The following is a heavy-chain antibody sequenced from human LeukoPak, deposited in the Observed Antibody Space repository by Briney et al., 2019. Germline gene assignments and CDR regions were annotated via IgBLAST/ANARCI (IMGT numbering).Heavy chain of an antibody. CDR3: ARGALGSRNDY. Sequence: ASVKVSCKASGGTFSSYAISWVRQAPGQGLEWMGRIIPILGIANYAQKFQGRVTVTADKSTSTAYMELSSLRSEDTAVYYCARGALGSRNDYWGQGTLVTVSS. CDR2: IIPILGIA. CDR1: GGTFSSYA. J-gene: IGHJ4*02. D-gene: IGHD1-26*01. V-gene: IGHV1-69*04.